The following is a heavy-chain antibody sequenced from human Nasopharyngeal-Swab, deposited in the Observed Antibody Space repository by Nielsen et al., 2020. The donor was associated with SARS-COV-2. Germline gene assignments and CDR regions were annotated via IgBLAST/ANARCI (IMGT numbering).Heavy chain of an antibody. J-gene: IGHJ4*02. V-gene: IGHV4-59*08. D-gene: IGHD2-2*02. CDR3: ARQALGYYSSTSCYTAFDY. CDR1: GGSISSYY. Sequence: SETLSLTCTVSGGSISSYYWSWIRQPPGKGLEWIGYIYYSGSTNYNPSLKSPVTISVDTSKNQFSLKLCSVTAADTAVYYCARQALGYYSSTSCYTAFDYWGQGTLVTVSS. CDR2: IYYSGST.